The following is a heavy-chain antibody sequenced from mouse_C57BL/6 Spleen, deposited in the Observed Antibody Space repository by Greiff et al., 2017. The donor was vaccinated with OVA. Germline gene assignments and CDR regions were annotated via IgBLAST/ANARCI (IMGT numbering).Heavy chain of an antibody. CDR3: ARGIGITTVVADY. CDR2: INPSNGGT. J-gene: IGHJ2*01. V-gene: IGHV1-53*01. D-gene: IGHD1-1*01. CDR1: GYTFTSYW. Sequence: VQLQQPGPELVKPGASVKLSCKASGYTFTSYWMHWVKQRPGQGLEWIGNINPSNGGTNYNEKFKGKATLTVDKSSSTAYMQLSSLTSEDSAVYYCARGIGITTVVADYWGQGTTLTVSS.